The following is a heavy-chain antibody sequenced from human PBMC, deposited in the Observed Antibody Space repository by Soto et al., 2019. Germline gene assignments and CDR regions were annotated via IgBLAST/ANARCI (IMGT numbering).Heavy chain of an antibody. V-gene: IGHV3-30*18. D-gene: IGHD6-19*01. J-gene: IGHJ4*02. Sequence: QVQLVESGGGVVQPGRSLRLSCAASGFSFSSYGMHWVRQAPGKGLEWVAVISYDVTNKYYADSVKGRFTISRDNSKNTLYLQMNGLRAEDTAVYYCAKDLRMAVAGTDYFDSWGQGTLVTVSS. CDR2: ISYDVTNK. CDR3: AKDLRMAVAGTDYFDS. CDR1: GFSFSSYG.